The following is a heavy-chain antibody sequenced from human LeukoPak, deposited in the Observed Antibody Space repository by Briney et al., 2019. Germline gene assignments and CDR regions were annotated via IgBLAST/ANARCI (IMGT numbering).Heavy chain of an antibody. J-gene: IGHJ4*02. CDR1: GFTFSSYG. Sequence: GGSLRLSCAASGFTFSSYGMHWVRQAPGKGLEWVAFIRYDGSNKYYADSVKGRFTISRDNSKNTLYLQMNSLRAEDTAVYYCAKDLVGYYHDSSGYYDYWGQGTLVTVSS. CDR2: IRYDGSNK. D-gene: IGHD3-22*01. V-gene: IGHV3-30*02. CDR3: AKDLVGYYHDSSGYYDY.